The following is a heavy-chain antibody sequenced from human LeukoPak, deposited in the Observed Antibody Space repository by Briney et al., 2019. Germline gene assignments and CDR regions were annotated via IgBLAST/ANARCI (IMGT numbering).Heavy chain of an antibody. Sequence: SETLSLTCAVYGGSFSGYYWSWIRQPPGKGLEWTGNNYYTGSTYYNASLQSRVTISIDTSKNQFSLKLSSVTAADTAVYYCAREGAGYYFDYWGQGTLVTVSS. CDR1: GGSFSGYY. D-gene: IGHD3-10*01. J-gene: IGHJ4*02. V-gene: IGHV4-59*01. CDR2: NYYTGST. CDR3: AREGAGYYFDY.